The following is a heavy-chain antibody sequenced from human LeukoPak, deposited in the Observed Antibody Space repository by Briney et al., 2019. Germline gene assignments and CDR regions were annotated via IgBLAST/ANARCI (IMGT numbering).Heavy chain of an antibody. CDR2: ISASGGST. J-gene: IGHJ4*02. Sequence: PGGSLRLSCAASGFTFSSYAMSWVRQAPGKGLEWVSGISASGGSTYYADSVKGRFTISRDNSKNTLYLQMNSLRAEDTAVYYCAKEGIGAGTFPYYFDYWGQGTLVTVSS. CDR1: GFTFSSYA. D-gene: IGHD6-19*01. CDR3: AKEGIGAGTFPYYFDY. V-gene: IGHV3-23*01.